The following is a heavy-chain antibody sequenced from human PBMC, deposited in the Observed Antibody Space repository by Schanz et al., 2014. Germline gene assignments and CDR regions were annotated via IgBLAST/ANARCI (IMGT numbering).Heavy chain of an antibody. J-gene: IGHJ6*03. D-gene: IGHD3-10*01. CDR3: ARVSMEFERGKSYYYYMDV. Sequence: QVQLVQSGAEVKKPGASVKVSCKASGYTFSSYGITWVRQAPGQGLEWMGWMNPNSGDTGYPRKFQDRVTMTRNTSRSTAYRELNSLTSEDTAVYYCARVSMEFERGKSYYYYMDVWGRGTTVTVSS. CDR1: GYTFSSYG. V-gene: IGHV1-8*02. CDR2: MNPNSGDT.